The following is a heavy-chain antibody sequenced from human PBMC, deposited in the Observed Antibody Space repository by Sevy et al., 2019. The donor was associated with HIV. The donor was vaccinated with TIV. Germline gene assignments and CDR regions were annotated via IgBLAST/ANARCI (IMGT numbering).Heavy chain of an antibody. CDR3: ARGKAVAGTAEYFQH. CDR1: GGTFSSYA. Sequence: ASVKVSCKASGGTFSSYAISWVRQAPGQGLEWMGGIIPIFGTANYAQKFQGRVTITADESTSTAYMELSSLRSEDTAVYYCARGKAVAGTAEYFQHWGQGTLVTVSS. J-gene: IGHJ1*01. V-gene: IGHV1-69*13. CDR2: IIPIFGTA. D-gene: IGHD6-19*01.